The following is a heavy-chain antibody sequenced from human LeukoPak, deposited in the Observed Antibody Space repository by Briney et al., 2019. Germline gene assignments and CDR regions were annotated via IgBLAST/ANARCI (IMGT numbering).Heavy chain of an antibody. CDR2: IQNSGST. V-gene: IGHV4-31*03. D-gene: IGHD3-22*01. CDR1: GGSISSGGYY. CDR3: ARDPYDSSGAYGMDV. Sequence: SQTLSLTCSVSGGSISSGGYYWSWIRQHPGKGLEWIGNIQNSGSTSYNPSLKSRVSISVDTSKNQFSLKLSSVTAADTAVYYCARDPYDSSGAYGMDVWGQGTTVTVSS. J-gene: IGHJ6*02.